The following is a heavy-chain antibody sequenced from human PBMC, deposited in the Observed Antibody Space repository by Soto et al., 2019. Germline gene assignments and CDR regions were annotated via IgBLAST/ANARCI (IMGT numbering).Heavy chain of an antibody. CDR3: ARRSEVHYGSGKYYGLDV. Sequence: GESLKISCKGSGYTFTNNWVGWVRQMPGKGLEWMGIIYPGDSDTRYSPSFQGQVTISVDKSIATAYLQWSSLKASDTAMYYCARRSEVHYGSGKYYGLDVWGQGTTVTVSS. CDR2: IYPGDSDT. J-gene: IGHJ6*02. D-gene: IGHD3-10*01. CDR1: GYTFTNNW. V-gene: IGHV5-51*01.